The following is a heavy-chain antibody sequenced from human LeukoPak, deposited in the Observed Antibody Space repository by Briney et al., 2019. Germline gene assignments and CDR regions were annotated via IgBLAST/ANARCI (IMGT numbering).Heavy chain of an antibody. V-gene: IGHV1-69*04. Sequence: SVTVSCTASGGTFSSYAISWVRQAPGQGLAWMGRIIPILGIANYAQKFQGRVTITADKSTSTAYMELSSLRSEDTAVYYCARVPNSRGMDDFWSGYYTIEENWFDPWGQGTLVTVSS. CDR3: ARVPNSRGMDDFWSGYYTIEENWFDP. D-gene: IGHD3-3*01. CDR2: IIPILGIA. J-gene: IGHJ5*02. CDR1: GGTFSSYA.